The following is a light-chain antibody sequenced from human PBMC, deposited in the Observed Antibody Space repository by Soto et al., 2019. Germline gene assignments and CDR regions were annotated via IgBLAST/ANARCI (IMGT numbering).Light chain of an antibody. Sequence: QFVLTQPASVSASPGQSISISCTGTSNDIGAFDYVSWYQQHPGKAPKLILFEVFNRPSGVSTRFSGSKSGSTASLTISGLQAEDEADYFCSSYTTNNAHVFGGGTKLTVL. CDR2: EVF. CDR1: SNDIGAFDY. CDR3: SSYTTNNAHV. J-gene: IGLJ2*01. V-gene: IGLV2-14*01.